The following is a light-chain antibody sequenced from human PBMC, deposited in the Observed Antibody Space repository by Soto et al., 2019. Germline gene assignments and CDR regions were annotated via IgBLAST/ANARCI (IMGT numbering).Light chain of an antibody. J-gene: IGKJ1*01. CDR2: GAS. Sequence: EIVMTQSAATLSVSPGERATLSCRASQSVSSNLAWYQQKPGQAPRLLIYGASTRATGIPARFSGSGSGTDFTLIISSLQSEDSAVYYCQQYNSWLWTFGQGTKVDIK. CDR3: QQYNSWLWT. CDR1: QSVSSN. V-gene: IGKV3D-15*01.